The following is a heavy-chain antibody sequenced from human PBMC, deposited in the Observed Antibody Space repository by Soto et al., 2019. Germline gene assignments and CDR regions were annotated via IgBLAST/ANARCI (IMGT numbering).Heavy chain of an antibody. V-gene: IGHV1-18*01. J-gene: IGHJ4*02. CDR3: Y. CDR1: GYTFTSYG. D-gene: IGHD1-26*01. CDR2: ISAHNGNT. Sequence: QVHLVQSGAEVKKPGASVKVSCKASGYTFTSYGITWVRQAPGQGLEWMGWISAHNGNTDYAQKLQGRVIVTRDTSTSTAYMELRSLRYSARGRYGDYWGQGALVTVSS.